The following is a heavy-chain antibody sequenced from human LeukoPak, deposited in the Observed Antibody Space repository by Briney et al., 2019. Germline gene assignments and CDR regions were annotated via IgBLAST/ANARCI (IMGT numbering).Heavy chain of an antibody. CDR2: IYHSGST. J-gene: IGHJ3*02. D-gene: IGHD6-19*01. V-gene: IGHV4-38-2*01. CDR3: ARGYSSGWYDAFDI. CDR1: GYSISSGYY. Sequence: SETPSLTCAVSGYSISSGYYWGWIRQPPGKGLEWIGSIYHSGSTYYNASLKSRVTISVDTSKNQFSLKLSSVPAADTAVYYCARGYSSGWYDAFDIWGQGTMVTVSS.